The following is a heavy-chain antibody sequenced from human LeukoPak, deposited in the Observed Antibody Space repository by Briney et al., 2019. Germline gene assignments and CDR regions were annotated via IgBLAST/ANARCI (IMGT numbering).Heavy chain of an antibody. CDR1: GSTFDDYV. D-gene: IGHD4-17*01. CDR3: ARGYGDPLDYYYYMDV. Sequence: GGSLRLSCATSGSTFDDYVMTWVRQAPGKGLEWVSYISSSGSTIYYADSVKGRFTISRDNAKNSLYLQMNSLRTGDTAVYYCARGYGDPLDYYYYMDVWGNGTTVTVSS. J-gene: IGHJ6*03. V-gene: IGHV3-48*03. CDR2: ISSSGSTI.